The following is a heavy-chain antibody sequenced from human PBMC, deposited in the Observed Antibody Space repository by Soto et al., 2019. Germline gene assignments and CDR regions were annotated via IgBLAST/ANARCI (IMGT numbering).Heavy chain of an antibody. CDR1: GFTVSSNY. D-gene: IGHD3-3*01. J-gene: IGHJ6*03. Sequence: GGSLRLSCAASGFTVSSNYMSWVRQAPGKGLEWVSVIYSGGSTYYADSVKGRFTISRDNCKNTLYLQMNSLRAEDTAVYYCARGAFDFWSGYYTEDYYYYMDVWGKGTTVTVSS. CDR2: IYSGGST. CDR3: ARGAFDFWSGYYTEDYYYYMDV. V-gene: IGHV3-66*01.